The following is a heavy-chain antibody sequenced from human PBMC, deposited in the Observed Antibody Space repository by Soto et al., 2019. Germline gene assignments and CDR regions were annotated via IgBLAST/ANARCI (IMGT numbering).Heavy chain of an antibody. CDR1: GGSFSGYY. CDR2: INHSGST. D-gene: IGHD3-10*01. V-gene: IGHV4-34*01. CDR3: AGIPQLLWFGELESRLYYFDY. Sequence: NPSETLSLTCAVYGGSFSGYYWSWIRQPPGKGLEWIGEINHSGSTNYNPSLKSRVTISVDTSKNQFSLKLSSVTAADTAVYYCAGIPQLLWFGELESRLYYFDYWGQGTLVTVSS. J-gene: IGHJ4*02.